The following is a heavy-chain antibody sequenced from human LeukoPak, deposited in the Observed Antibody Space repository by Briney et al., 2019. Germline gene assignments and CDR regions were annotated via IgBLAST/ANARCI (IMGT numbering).Heavy chain of an antibody. CDR2: ILPSGGST. D-gene: IGHD5-12*01. CDR3: AKDRYGDYEAPFHYYMDA. J-gene: IGHJ6*03. Sequence: ASVKVSCKTSGYTFTSYYIHWVRQAPGQGLEWMGIILPSGGSTIYAQKFQGRVTMTRDMSTSTVYMELSSLRSEDTAVYYCAKDRYGDYEAPFHYYMDAWGRGTTVTVSS. V-gene: IGHV1-46*01. CDR1: GYTFTSYY.